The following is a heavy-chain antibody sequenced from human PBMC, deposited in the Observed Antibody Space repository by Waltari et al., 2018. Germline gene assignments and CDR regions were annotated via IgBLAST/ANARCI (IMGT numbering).Heavy chain of an antibody. Sequence: QVQLVESGGGVVQPGRSLRLSCAASGFTFSSYGLHWVRQAPGKGLEWVAVIWYDGSNKYYADSVKGRFTISRDNSKNTLYLQMNSLRAEDMAVYYCAKDRALYSSGWPADYWGQGTLVTVSS. CDR3: AKDRALYSSGWPADY. CDR2: IWYDGSNK. V-gene: IGHV3-33*06. CDR1: GFTFSSYG. J-gene: IGHJ4*02. D-gene: IGHD6-19*01.